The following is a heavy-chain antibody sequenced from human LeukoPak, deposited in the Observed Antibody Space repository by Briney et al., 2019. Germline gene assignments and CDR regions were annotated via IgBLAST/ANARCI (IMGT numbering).Heavy chain of an antibody. CDR3: ARVVPAANKNYYGMDV. CDR1: GYTFTGYY. V-gene: IGHV1-2*02. Sequence: ASVKVSCKASGYTFTGYYMHWVRQAPGQGLEWMGWIYPNSGGTNYAQKFQGRVTMTRDTSISTAYMELSRLRSDDTAVYYCARVVPAANKNYYGMDVWGQGTTVTVSS. D-gene: IGHD2-2*01. CDR2: IYPNSGGT. J-gene: IGHJ6*02.